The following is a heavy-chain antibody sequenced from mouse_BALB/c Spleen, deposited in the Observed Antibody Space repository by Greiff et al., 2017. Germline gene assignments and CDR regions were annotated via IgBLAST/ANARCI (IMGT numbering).Heavy chain of an antibody. Sequence: EVKVVESGGGLVKPGGSLKLSCAASGFTFSSFGMHWVRQAPEKGLEWVAYISSGSSTIYYADTVKGRFTISRDNPKNTLFLQMTSLRSEDTAMYYCARSSYYGYAMDYWGQGTSVTVSS. D-gene: IGHD1-1*01. CDR1: GFTFSSFG. J-gene: IGHJ4*01. CDR3: ARSSYYGYAMDY. CDR2: ISSGSSTI. V-gene: IGHV5-17*02.